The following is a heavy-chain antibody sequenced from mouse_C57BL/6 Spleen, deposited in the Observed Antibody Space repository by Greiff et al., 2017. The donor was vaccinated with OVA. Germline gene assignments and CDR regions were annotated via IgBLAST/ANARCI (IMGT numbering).Heavy chain of an antibody. V-gene: IGHV1-69*01. Sequence: QVQLQQPGAELVMPGASVKLSCKASGYTFTSYWMPWVKQRPGQGLEWIGEIDPSVSYTNYNQKFKGKSTLTVDKSSSTAYMQLSSLTSEDSAVYYCAVVGRYFDYWGQGTTLTVSS. CDR3: AVVGRYFDY. D-gene: IGHD1-1*01. CDR1: GYTFTSYW. CDR2: IDPSVSYT. J-gene: IGHJ2*01.